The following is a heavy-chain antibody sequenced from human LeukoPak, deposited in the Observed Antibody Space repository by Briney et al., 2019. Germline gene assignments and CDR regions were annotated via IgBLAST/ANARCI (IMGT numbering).Heavy chain of an antibody. V-gene: IGHV3-23*01. D-gene: IGHD3-10*01. CDR2: ISGSGGST. CDR1: GFTFSSYA. J-gene: IGHJ4*02. CDR3: ASHAGQLLWFGELSRWYFDY. Sequence: PGGSLRLSCAASGFTFSSYAMSWVRQAPGKGLEWVSAISGSGGSTYYADSVKGRFTISRDNSKNTLYLQMNSLRAEDTAVYYCASHAGQLLWFGELSRWYFDYWGQGTLVTVSS.